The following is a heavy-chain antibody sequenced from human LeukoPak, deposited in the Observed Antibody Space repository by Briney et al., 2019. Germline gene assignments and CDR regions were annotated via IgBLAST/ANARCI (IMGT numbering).Heavy chain of an antibody. J-gene: IGHJ4*02. Sequence: SETLSLTCTVSGGSISSSSYYWGWIRQPPGKGLVWIGSIYYSGSTYYNPSLKSRVTISVDTTQNQFSLKLSSVTAADTAVYYCARDLYYDSSGYQHYFDYWGQGTLVTVSS. CDR1: GGSISSSSYY. V-gene: IGHV4-39*07. CDR3: ARDLYYDSSGYQHYFDY. D-gene: IGHD3-22*01. CDR2: IYYSGST.